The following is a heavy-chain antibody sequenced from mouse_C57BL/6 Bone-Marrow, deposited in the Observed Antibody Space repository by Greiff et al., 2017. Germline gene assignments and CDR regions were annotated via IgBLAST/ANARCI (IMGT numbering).Heavy chain of an antibody. CDR2: IYPRSGNT. Sequence: QVQLQQSGAELARPGASVKLSCKASGYTFTSYGISWVKQRTGQGLEWIGEIYPRSGNTYYNEKFKGKATLTADKSSSTAYMELRSLTSEDSAVYFCARGGAQACYAMDYWGQGTSVTVSS. J-gene: IGHJ4*01. D-gene: IGHD3-2*02. CDR3: ARGGAQACYAMDY. V-gene: IGHV1-81*01. CDR1: GYTFTSYG.